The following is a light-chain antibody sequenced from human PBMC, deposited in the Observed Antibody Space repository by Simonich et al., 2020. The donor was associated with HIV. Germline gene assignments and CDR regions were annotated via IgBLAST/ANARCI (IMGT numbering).Light chain of an antibody. CDR2: EVT. Sequence: QSALTQPPSASGSPGQSVTISCTGTSSDVGDDNYVSWYQQHPGKAPKRMIYEVTRRPAGVPDRFSGSKSGNTASLTVSGLQAEDEADYYCSSYAGSNNLLFGGGTKLTVL. CDR3: SSYAGSNNLL. V-gene: IGLV2-8*01. CDR1: SSDVGDDNY. J-gene: IGLJ2*01.